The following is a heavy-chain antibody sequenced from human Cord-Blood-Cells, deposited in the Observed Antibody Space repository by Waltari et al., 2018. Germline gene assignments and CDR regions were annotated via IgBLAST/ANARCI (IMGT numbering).Heavy chain of an antibody. Sequence: QVQLVESGGGVVQPGRSLRLSCAASGFTFSSYAMHWVRQAPGKGLEWVASISYDGSNKYYADSVKGRFTISRDNSKNTLYLQMNSLRAEDTAVYYCAKVGGYSSSWYAFDIWGQGTMVTVSS. D-gene: IGHD6-13*01. CDR2: ISYDGSNK. CDR1: GFTFSSYA. V-gene: IGHV3-30-3*01. CDR3: AKVGGYSSSWYAFDI. J-gene: IGHJ3*02.